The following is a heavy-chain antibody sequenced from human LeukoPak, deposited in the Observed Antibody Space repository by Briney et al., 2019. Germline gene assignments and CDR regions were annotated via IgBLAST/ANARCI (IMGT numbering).Heavy chain of an antibody. D-gene: IGHD2-21*01. Sequence: GRSLRLSCVGSGFSFNDYAMYWVRQGPGKGLEWVSGISWNSGKIGYADSVRGRFTIFRDNSKNTLYLQMNSLRAEDTAVYYCVKDFLHGPHIEPVGSVGPFDFWGQGTLVIVSS. J-gene: IGHJ4*02. CDR3: VKDFLHGPHIEPVGSVGPFDF. CDR1: GFSFNDYA. CDR2: ISWNSGKI. V-gene: IGHV3-9*01.